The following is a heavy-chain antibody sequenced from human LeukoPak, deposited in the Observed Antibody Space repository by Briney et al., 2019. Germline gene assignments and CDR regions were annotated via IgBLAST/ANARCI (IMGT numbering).Heavy chain of an antibody. CDR1: GFTVSSNY. J-gene: IGHJ3*02. V-gene: IGHV3-53*01. D-gene: IGHD2-8*01. Sequence: GGSLRLSCAASGFTVSSNYMSWVRQAPGKGLEWVSVIYSGGSTYYADSVKGRFTISRDNSKNTLYLQMNNLRAEDTAVYYCAREGVRDAFDIWGQGTMVTVSS. CDR3: AREGVRDAFDI. CDR2: IYSGGST.